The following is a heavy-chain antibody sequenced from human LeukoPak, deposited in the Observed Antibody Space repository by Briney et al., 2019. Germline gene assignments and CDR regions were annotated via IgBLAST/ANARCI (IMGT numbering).Heavy chain of an antibody. V-gene: IGHV3-30*03. CDR1: GLTFSNFG. J-gene: IGHJ4*02. Sequence: PGGSLRLSCAASGLTFSNFGMHWARQAPGKGLEWVAVISYDGSDQYYIDSVKGRFTISRDNSKNTLYLQMNSLRAEDTAVYYCARVSSGWYPFDYWGQGTLVTVSS. CDR2: ISYDGSDQ. D-gene: IGHD6-19*01. CDR3: ARVSSGWYPFDY.